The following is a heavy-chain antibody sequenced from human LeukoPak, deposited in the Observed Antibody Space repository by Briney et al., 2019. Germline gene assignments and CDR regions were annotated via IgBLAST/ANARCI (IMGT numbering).Heavy chain of an antibody. V-gene: IGHV3-33*06. CDR1: GFTFSSYG. CDR2: IWYDGSNK. J-gene: IGHJ1*01. Sequence: GGSLRLSCAASGFTFSSYGMHWVRQAPGKGLEWVAVIWYDGSNKYYADSVKGRFTISRHNSKNTLYLQMNSLRAEDTAVYYCAKESRYCGGDCYDEYFQHWGQGTLVTVSS. D-gene: IGHD2-21*02. CDR3: AKESRYCGGDCYDEYFQH.